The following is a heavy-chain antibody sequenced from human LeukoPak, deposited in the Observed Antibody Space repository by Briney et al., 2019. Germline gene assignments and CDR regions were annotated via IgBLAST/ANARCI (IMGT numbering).Heavy chain of an antibody. CDR1: GSTFNSYG. V-gene: IGHV3-30*18. Sequence: PGGSLRLSCAASGSTFNSYGMHWVRQAPGKGLEWVAVISYDGTNKYYVDSVKGRFTISRDSSKSTLYLQMNSLRVDDTAVYYCAKDRGGWQQMIIGYIDLWGRGTLVTVSS. CDR2: ISYDGTNK. J-gene: IGHJ2*01. D-gene: IGHD3-22*01. CDR3: AKDRGGWQQMIIGYIDL.